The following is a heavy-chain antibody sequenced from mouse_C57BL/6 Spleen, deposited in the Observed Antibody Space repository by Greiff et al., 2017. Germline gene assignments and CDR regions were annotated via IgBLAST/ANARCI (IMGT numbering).Heavy chain of an antibody. CDR1: GYTFTSYW. CDR2: IDPNSGST. D-gene: IGHD1-1*01. V-gene: IGHV1-72*01. CDR3: ASTRGFSTTVVAPVDY. J-gene: IGHJ2*01. Sequence: VQLQQPGAELVKPGASVKLSCKASGYTFTSYWMHWVKQRPGRGLEWIGRIDPNSGSTKYNEKFKSKATLTVDKPSSTAYMQLSSLTSEDSAVYYCASTRGFSTTVVAPVDYWGQGTTLTVSS.